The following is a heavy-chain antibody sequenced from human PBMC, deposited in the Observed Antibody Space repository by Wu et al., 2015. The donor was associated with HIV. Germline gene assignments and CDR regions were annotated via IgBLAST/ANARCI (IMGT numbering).Heavy chain of an antibody. V-gene: IGHV1-2*02. J-gene: IGHJ4*02. CDR2: INPNTGGA. CDR1: GNTFNA. D-gene: IGHD3-10*01. Sequence: QDQLVQSGAEVKKPGSSVKISCKASGNTFNAINWLRQAPGQGPEWMGWINPNTGGANYAPNFEGRVTMTRDTSTKTAYMELSRLRSDDTAFYYCAEGGGSFKGVIIVFLFDSWARERWSPSPQ. CDR3: AEGGGSFKGVIIVFLFDS.